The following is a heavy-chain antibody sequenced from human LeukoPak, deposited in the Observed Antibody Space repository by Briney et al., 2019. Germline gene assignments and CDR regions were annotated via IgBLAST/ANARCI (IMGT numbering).Heavy chain of an antibody. CDR3: AKRGVVIRVILIGFHKEASYFDS. J-gene: IGHJ4*02. V-gene: IGHV3-74*01. CDR2: INSDGSST. CDR1: GFTFSSYW. Sequence: GGSLRLSCAASGFTFSSYWMHWVRQAPGKGLVWVSRINSDGSSTSYADSVKGRFTISRDNPKNTLYLQMNSLRAEDTAVYFCAKRGVVIRVILIGFHKEASYFDSWGQGALVTVSS. D-gene: IGHD3-9*01.